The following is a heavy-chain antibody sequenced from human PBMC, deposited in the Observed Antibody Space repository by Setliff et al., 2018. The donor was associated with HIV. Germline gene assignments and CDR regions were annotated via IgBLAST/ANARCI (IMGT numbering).Heavy chain of an antibody. V-gene: IGHV4-39*01. CDR1: GGSISNSRYY. CDR3: AGGDSSMVSSF. CDR2: IYYSGST. J-gene: IGHJ4*02. Sequence: SETLSLTCTVSGGSISNSRYYWSWIRQPPGKGLEWIGSIYYSGSTYYNPSLKSRVTISVDTSKNQFSLKLSSVTAADTAVYYCAGGDSSMVSSFWGQGSLVTVSS. D-gene: IGHD3-10*01.